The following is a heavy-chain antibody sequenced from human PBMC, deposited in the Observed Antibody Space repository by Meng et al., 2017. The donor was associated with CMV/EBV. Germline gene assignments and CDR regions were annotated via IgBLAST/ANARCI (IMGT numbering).Heavy chain of an antibody. V-gene: IGHV3-15*01. CDR2: IKSKSVGGTT. J-gene: IGHJ4*02. Sequence: GESLRLSCVASGFTFSNGWMNWVRQAPGKGLEWVARIKSKSVGGTTDYAAPVMGRFSISRDDSKNTLHLQMNSLKIEDTAVYYCTTEYYGSEFIYWGQGTMVTVSS. CDR3: TTEYYGSEFIY. D-gene: IGHD3-10*01. CDR1: GFTFSNGW.